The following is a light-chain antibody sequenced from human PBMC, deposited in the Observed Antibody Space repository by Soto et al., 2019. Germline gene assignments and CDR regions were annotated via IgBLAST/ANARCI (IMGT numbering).Light chain of an antibody. Sequence: QSALTQPASISGSPGQSITISCAGTGSAVGSYNLVSWYQQHPGKAPHLIIYEGNKRPSGVPDRFSGSKSGNTASLTVSGLHAEDEADYYCSSYSGSDNFVVFGGGTKLTVL. CDR1: GSAVGSYNL. V-gene: IGLV2-14*02. CDR2: EGN. CDR3: SSYSGSDNFVV. J-gene: IGLJ2*01.